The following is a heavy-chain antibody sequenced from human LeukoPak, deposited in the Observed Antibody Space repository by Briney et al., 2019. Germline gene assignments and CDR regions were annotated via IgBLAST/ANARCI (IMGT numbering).Heavy chain of an antibody. V-gene: IGHV4-34*01. J-gene: IGHJ4*02. CDR1: GGSFSGYY. CDR3: ARGRIVGATGNDY. D-gene: IGHD1-26*01. Sequence: PSETLSLTCAVYGGSFSGYYWSWIRQPPGKGLEWIGEINHSGSTNYNPSLKSRVTISVDTSKNQFSLKLSSVTAADTAVYYCARGRIVGATGNDYWGQGTLVTVSS. CDR2: INHSGST.